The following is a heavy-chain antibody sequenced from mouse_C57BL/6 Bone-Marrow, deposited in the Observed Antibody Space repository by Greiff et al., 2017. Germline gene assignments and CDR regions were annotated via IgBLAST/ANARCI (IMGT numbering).Heavy chain of an antibody. J-gene: IGHJ4*01. D-gene: IGHD2-4*01. CDR2: IDPETGGT. CDR1: GYTFTDYE. Sequence: QVQLQQSGAELVRPGASVTLSCKASGYTFTDYEMHWVKQTPVHGLEWIGAIDPETGGTAYNQKFKGKAILTADKSSSTAYMELRSLTSDDSAVYYCTRWVYYYDDDDGDFSYAMDYWGQGTSVTVSS. V-gene: IGHV1-15*01. CDR3: TRWVYYYDDDDGDFSYAMDY.